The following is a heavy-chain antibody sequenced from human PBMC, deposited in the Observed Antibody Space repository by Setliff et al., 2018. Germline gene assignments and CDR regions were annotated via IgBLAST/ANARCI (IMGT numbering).Heavy chain of an antibody. J-gene: IGHJ6*02. CDR2: IFQSGNT. CDR3: ATLLANYGSGMDV. V-gene: IGHV4-38-2*01. Sequence: SETLSLTCVVSGSSIISDYYWVWIRQPPGRGLEWIGSIFQSGNTYYNPSLKSRVTISVDTSKNQFSLKVNSVTAADTAVYYCATLLANYGSGMDVWGQGTTVTVSS. D-gene: IGHD3-10*01. CDR1: GSSIISDYY.